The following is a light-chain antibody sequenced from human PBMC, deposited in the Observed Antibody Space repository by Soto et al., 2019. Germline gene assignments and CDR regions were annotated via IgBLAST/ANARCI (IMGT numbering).Light chain of an antibody. CDR1: QSISTW. CDR2: KAS. V-gene: IGKV1-5*03. Sequence: DIQMTQSPSTLSASVGDRVTITCRASQSISTWLAWYQQKPGKAPKVLIYKASSLESGVPSRFSGSGSGTEFTLTISSLQPDDFATYYCLQYNLGGTFGQGTKVEIK. CDR3: LQYNLGGT. J-gene: IGKJ1*01.